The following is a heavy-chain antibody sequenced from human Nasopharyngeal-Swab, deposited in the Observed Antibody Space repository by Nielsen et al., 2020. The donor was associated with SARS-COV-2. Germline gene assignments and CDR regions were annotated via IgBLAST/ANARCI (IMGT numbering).Heavy chain of an antibody. CDR3: AREIVGASYYYCGMDV. Sequence: WVRQAPGQGLEWMGIINPSGGSTSYAQKFQGRVTMTRDTSTSTVYMELSSLRSEDTAVYYCAREIVGASYYYCGMDVWGQGTTVTVS. D-gene: IGHD1-26*01. J-gene: IGHJ6*02. CDR2: INPSGGST. V-gene: IGHV1-46*01.